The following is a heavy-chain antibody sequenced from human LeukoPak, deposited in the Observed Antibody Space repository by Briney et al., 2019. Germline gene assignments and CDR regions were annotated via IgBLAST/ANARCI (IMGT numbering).Heavy chain of an antibody. V-gene: IGHV3-23*01. CDR1: GFTFSSYA. CDR3: AKVRGGLYYYGSGSYYMNY. J-gene: IGHJ4*02. Sequence: GGSLRLSCAASGFTFSSYAMSWVRRAPGKGLGWVSAISGSGGSTYYADSVKGRFTISRDNSKNTLYLQMNSLRAEDTAVYYCAKVRGGLYYYGSGSYYMNYWGQGTLVTVSS. D-gene: IGHD3-10*01. CDR2: ISGSGGST.